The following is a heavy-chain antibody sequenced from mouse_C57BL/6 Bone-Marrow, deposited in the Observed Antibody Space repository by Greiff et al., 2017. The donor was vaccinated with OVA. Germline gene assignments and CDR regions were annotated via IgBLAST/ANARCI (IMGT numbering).Heavy chain of an antibody. Sequence: VQLQQSGAEVVRPGASVKLSCKASGYTFTDHYINWVKQRPGQGLEWIARIYPGSGNTYYNEKFKGKATLTAEKSSNTAYMQLSSLTSEDSAVYFCARYDGYFFEYWGQGTTLTVSS. CDR3: ARYDGYFFEY. J-gene: IGHJ2*01. CDR2: IYPGSGNT. V-gene: IGHV1-76*01. D-gene: IGHD2-3*01. CDR1: GYTFTDHY.